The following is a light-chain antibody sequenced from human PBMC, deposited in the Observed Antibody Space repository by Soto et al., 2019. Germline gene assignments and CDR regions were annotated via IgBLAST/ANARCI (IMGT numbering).Light chain of an antibody. CDR3: LQRSSWPRT. V-gene: IGKV3-11*01. CDR1: QGISNY. Sequence: TQSPSSVSASVGDRVTITCRASQGISNYLAWYQQKPGQAPRLLIYDASNRATAIPDRFSGSGSGTDFTLTISSLEPEDFAVYYCLQRSSWPRTFGQGTRLEIK. CDR2: DAS. J-gene: IGKJ2*01.